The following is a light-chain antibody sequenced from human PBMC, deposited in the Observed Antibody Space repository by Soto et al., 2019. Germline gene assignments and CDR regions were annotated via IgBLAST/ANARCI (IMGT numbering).Light chain of an antibody. CDR3: QKYDTAPQT. V-gene: IGKV1-27*01. J-gene: IGKJ1*01. CDR2: AAS. Sequence: DIQMTQCPSSVSASVGDTVTITCRASQGIIDYLAWYQQRPGKAPTLLIYAASTLHTGVPSRFSGSGAGTDFTLTIRSLQPEDVATYYCQKYDTAPQTFGPGTKVEIK. CDR1: QGIIDY.